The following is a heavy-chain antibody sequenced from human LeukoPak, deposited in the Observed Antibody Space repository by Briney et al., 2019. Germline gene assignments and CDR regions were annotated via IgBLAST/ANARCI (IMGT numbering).Heavy chain of an antibody. Sequence: PSETLPITYTVSGGSISSGGYYWSWIRQHPGKGLEWIGYIYYSGSTYYNPSLKSRLTMSVDTSKNQFSLNLSSVTAADTAVYYCARTAAGKDHDFWGQGTMVPLSS. D-gene: IGHD6-13*01. J-gene: IGHJ4*02. V-gene: IGHV4-31*03. CDR1: GGSISSGGYY. CDR3: ARTAAGKDHDF. CDR2: IYYSGST.